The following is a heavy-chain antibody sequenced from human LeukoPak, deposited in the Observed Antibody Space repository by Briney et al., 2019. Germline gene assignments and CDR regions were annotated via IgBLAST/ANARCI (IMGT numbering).Heavy chain of an antibody. CDR1: GGSISSSSYY. J-gene: IGHJ5*02. CDR3: ARITWSSNLFDP. CDR2: IYYSGST. V-gene: IGHV4-39*01. Sequence: SETLSLTCTVSGGSISSSSYYWGWIRQPPGKGLEWIGSIYYSGSTYYNPSLKSRVTISVDTSKNQFSLKLSSVTAADTAVYYCARITWSSNLFDPWGQGTLVTVSS. D-gene: IGHD2-8*01.